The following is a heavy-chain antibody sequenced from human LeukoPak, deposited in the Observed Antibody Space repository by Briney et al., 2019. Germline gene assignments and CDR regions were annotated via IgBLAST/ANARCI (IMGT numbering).Heavy chain of an antibody. V-gene: IGHV4-38-2*01. CDR1: GYSISSGYY. CDR3: ARHGGEDYDILTGYYKVVWFDP. D-gene: IGHD3-9*01. J-gene: IGHJ5*02. Sequence: KPPETLSLTCAVSGYSISSGYYWGWIRQPPGKGLEWIGSIYHSGSTYYNPSLKSRVTISVDTSKNQFSLKLSSVTAADTAVYYCARHGGEDYDILTGYYKVVWFDPWGQGTLVTVSS. CDR2: IYHSGST.